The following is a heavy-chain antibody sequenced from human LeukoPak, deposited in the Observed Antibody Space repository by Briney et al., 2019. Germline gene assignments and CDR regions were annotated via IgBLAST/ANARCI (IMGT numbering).Heavy chain of an antibody. CDR2: INYSGTT. CDR1: GGSISSYY. CDR3: ARGTMMVGP. D-gene: IGHD3-22*01. V-gene: IGHV4-59*01. Sequence: SETLSLTCTVSGGSISSYYWSWIRQPPGKGLEWVGYINYSGTTNYNPSLKSRVSMSVDTSKNQFSLKLSSVTAADTAVYYCARGTMMVGPWGQGTQVTVSS. J-gene: IGHJ5*02.